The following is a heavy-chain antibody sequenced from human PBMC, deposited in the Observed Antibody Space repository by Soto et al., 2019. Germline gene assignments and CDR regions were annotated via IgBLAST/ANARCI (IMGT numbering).Heavy chain of an antibody. CDR3: VRGGGGGLFDP. V-gene: IGHV3-11*06. CDR2: ISPGSRYP. Sequence: QVQLVESGGGLVPPEGSLRLSCAGSGFTFGDSYMSWIRQAPGKGLEWLSYISPGSRYPAYADSVKGRFTISRDNAKRSLYLQMMSLTAEDTAIYYCVRGGGGGLFDPWGQGTMVTVSS. J-gene: IGHJ5*02. CDR1: GFTFGDSY. D-gene: IGHD2-15*01.